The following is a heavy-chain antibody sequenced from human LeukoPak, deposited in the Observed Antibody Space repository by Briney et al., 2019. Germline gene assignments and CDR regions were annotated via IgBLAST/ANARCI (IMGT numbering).Heavy chain of an antibody. V-gene: IGHV4-30-4*08. Sequence: SQTLSLTCTVSGDSISSADYYWTWIRQPPGKGLELVGFIYYSGSTKYNPSLKSRVTISAATSKTQFSLRLSYATAADTAVYYCARIQRPHWYLDLWGRGTLVTVSS. CDR2: IYYSGST. CDR3: ARIQRPHWYLDL. J-gene: IGHJ2*01. D-gene: IGHD1-1*01. CDR1: GDSISSADYY.